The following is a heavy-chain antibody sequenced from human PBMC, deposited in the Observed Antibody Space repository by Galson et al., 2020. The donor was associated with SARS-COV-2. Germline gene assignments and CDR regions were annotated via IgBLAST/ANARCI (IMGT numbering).Heavy chain of an antibody. CDR1: GGSISRSYHY. V-gene: IGHV4-39*01. J-gene: IGHJ4*02. CDR3: ARLIYSSGRYVFDY. D-gene: IGHD6-19*01. CDR2: IYYSGSA. Sequence: ETSETLSLTCTVSGGSISRSYHYWGWIRQPPGKGLEWIGTIYYSGSAYYSASLKSRVTISVDTSKNQFSLKLSSVIAADTAVYYCARLIYSSGRYVFDYWGQGTLVTVSS.